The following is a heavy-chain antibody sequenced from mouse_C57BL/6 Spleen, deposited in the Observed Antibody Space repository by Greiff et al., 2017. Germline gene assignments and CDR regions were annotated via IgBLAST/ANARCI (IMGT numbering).Heavy chain of an antibody. D-gene: IGHD6-1*01. CDR3: ARRRHLLPFDY. V-gene: IGHV1-26*01. J-gene: IGHJ2*01. Sequence: EVQLQQSGPELVKPGASVKISCKASGYTFTDYYMNWVKQSHGKSLEWIGDINPNNGGTSYNQKFKGKATLTVDKSSSTAYMELRSLTSEDSAVYYCARRRHLLPFDYWGQGTTLTVSS. CDR2: INPNNGGT. CDR1: GYTFTDYY.